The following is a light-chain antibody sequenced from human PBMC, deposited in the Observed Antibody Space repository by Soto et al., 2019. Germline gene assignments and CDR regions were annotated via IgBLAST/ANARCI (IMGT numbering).Light chain of an antibody. V-gene: IGLV2-14*01. CDR2: EVN. Sequence: QSALTQPASLSGSPENSITISCTGTSSDIGAYDYVSWFQQHPGKAPKLMISEVNNRPSGVSNRFSGSKSGNTAYLTISGLQVEDEAEYFCFSSTTTSTNVFGTGTKVTVL. CDR3: FSSTTTSTNV. CDR1: SSDIGAYDY. J-gene: IGLJ1*01.